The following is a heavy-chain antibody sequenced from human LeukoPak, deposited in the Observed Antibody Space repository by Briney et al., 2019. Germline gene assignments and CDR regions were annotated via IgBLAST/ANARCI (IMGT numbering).Heavy chain of an antibody. D-gene: IGHD6-19*01. CDR2: IKEDGSSQ. V-gene: IGHV3-7*03. Sequence: GGSLRLSCVASGFTCSHSWMTWVRQAPGKGLEWVGHIKEDGSSQNYADAVKGRFNISRDNEKSSLHLQMNGLRAEDTAMYYCVKDSGWFHFDSWGQGTLVTVSS. J-gene: IGHJ4*02. CDR3: VKDSGWFHFDS. CDR1: GFTCSHSW.